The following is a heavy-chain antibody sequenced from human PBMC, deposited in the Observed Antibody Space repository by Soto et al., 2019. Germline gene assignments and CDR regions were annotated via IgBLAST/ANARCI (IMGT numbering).Heavy chain of an antibody. CDR3: ARELFGRSVWFDP. J-gene: IGHJ5*02. D-gene: IGHD3-10*01. CDR2: IYYSGSI. CDR1: GGSISSYY. Sequence: PSETLSLTCTVSGGSISSYYWSWIRQPPGKGLEWIGYIYYSGSINYNPSLKSRVTISVDTSKNQFSLKLSSVTAADTAVYYCARELFGRSVWFDPWGQGTLVTVS. V-gene: IGHV4-59*01.